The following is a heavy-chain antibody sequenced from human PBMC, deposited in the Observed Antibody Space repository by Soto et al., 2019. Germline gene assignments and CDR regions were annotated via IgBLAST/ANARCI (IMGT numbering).Heavy chain of an antibody. CDR1: GFTLSSYA. D-gene: IGHD3-3*01. CDR2: IRSKANSYAT. CDR3: ARGVYDFWSGPPKGLDY. J-gene: IGHJ4*02. Sequence: GGSLRLSCAASGFTLSSYAMGWVRQASGKGLEWVGHIRSKANSYATAYTVSVKGRFTISRDDSRNTAYLQMNSLKTEDTAVYYCARGVYDFWSGPPKGLDYWGQGTVVTVTS. V-gene: IGHV3-73*01.